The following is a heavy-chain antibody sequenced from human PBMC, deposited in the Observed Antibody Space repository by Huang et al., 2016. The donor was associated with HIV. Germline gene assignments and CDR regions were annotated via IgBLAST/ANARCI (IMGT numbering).Heavy chain of an antibody. CDR2: ITHSGST. CDR1: GGSFSGYY. D-gene: IGHD3-10*01. Sequence: QVQLHQWGAGLLKPSETLSLTCAVHGGSFSGYYWSWIRQPPGKGLEWIGEITHSGSTNYNPSLKSRVTISEETSKNQFSLKLSSVTAADTAVYYCARAPHYGSGSYYYWGQGTLVTVSS. J-gene: IGHJ4*02. V-gene: IGHV4-34*01. CDR3: ARAPHYGSGSYYY.